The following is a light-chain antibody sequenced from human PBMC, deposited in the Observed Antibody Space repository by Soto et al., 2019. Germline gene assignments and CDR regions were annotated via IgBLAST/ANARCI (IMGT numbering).Light chain of an antibody. CDR3: QHYNSYSEA. CDR2: GAS. V-gene: IGKV3-15*01. CDR1: QSISSS. J-gene: IGKJ1*01. Sequence: EIVMTQSPATLSVSAGERVTLSCRASQSISSSLAWYQQKPGQAPSLLFYGASTRASGVPARFSGSGSGTEFTLTISSLQSEDFAVYYCQHYNSYSEAFGQGTKVELK.